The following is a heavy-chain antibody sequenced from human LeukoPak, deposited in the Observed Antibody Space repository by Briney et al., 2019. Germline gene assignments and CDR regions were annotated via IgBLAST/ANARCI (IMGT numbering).Heavy chain of an antibody. Sequence: PSETLSLTCAVYGGSFSGYYWSWLRQPPGKGLEWIGEINHSGSTNYNPSLKSRVTISVDTSKNQFSLKLSSVTAADTAVYYCARGAMYYDILTGYRGTIDYWGQGTLVTVSS. CDR2: INHSGST. CDR3: ARGAMYYDILTGYRGTIDY. D-gene: IGHD3-9*01. J-gene: IGHJ4*02. CDR1: GGSFSGYY. V-gene: IGHV4-34*01.